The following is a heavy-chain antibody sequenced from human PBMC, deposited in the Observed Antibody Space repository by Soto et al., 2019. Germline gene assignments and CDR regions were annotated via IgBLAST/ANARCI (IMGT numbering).Heavy chain of an antibody. Sequence: SETLSLTCTVSGGSISSYYWSWIRQPPGKGLEWIGYIYYSGSTNYNPSLKSRVTISVDTSKNQFSLKLSSVTAADTAVYYCARVRSSSTFDAFDIWGQGTMVTVSS. D-gene: IGHD6-6*01. CDR2: IYYSGST. J-gene: IGHJ3*02. V-gene: IGHV4-59*01. CDR1: GGSISSYY. CDR3: ARVRSSSTFDAFDI.